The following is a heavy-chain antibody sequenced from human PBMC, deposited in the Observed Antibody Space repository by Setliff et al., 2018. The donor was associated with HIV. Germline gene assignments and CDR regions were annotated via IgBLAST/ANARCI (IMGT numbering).Heavy chain of an antibody. CDR3: TTDLGTRYDTPVY. CDR1: GFSFSNAW. D-gene: IGHD5-12*01. Sequence: PGGSLRLSCAASGFSFSNAWISWVRQAPGKGLEWVARIRAGGATEYAAAVKGRFTVSRDDSEKTLYLQMNSLKIEDTAMYYCTTDLGTRYDTPVYWGQGTLVTVSS. V-gene: IGHV3-15*01. J-gene: IGHJ4*02. CDR2: IRAGGAT.